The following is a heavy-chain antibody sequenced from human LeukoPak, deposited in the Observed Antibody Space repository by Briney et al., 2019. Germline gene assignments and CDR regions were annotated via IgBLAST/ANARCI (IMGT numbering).Heavy chain of an antibody. CDR1: GLTFSSYV. J-gene: IGHJ4*02. Sequence: PGGSLRLSCTASGLTFSSYVMSWLRQAPGKGLEWVSTISGSGGSTFYADSVRGLFTISRDNSRSTLYLQMKSLRAEDTATYYCSPPRGDSSGYYYVYWGQGTLVTVSS. CDR3: SPPRGDSSGYYYVY. V-gene: IGHV3-23*01. CDR2: ISGSGGST. D-gene: IGHD3-22*01.